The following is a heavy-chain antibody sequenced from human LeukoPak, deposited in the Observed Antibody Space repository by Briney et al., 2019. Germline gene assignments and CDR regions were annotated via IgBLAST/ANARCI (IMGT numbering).Heavy chain of an antibody. V-gene: IGHV4-38-2*02. CDR2: IYHSGST. J-gene: IGHJ5*02. CDR3: ARTEGVVNWFDP. D-gene: IGHD3-10*01. CDR1: GYSISSGYY. Sequence: PSETLSLTCTVSGYSISSGYYRGWIRQPPGKGLEWIGSIYHSGSTYYNPSLKSRVTISVDTSKNQFSLKLSSVTAADTTVYYCARTEGVVNWFDPWGQGALVTVSS.